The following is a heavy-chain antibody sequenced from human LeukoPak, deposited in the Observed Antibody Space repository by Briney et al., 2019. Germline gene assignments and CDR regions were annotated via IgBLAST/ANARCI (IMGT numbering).Heavy chain of an antibody. Sequence: SETLSLTCTVSGGSISSSSYYWGWIRQPPGKGLEWIGSIYYSGSTYYNPSLKSRVTISVDTSKNQFSLKLSSVTAADTAVYYCVRLVYYDSSGYNYFDYWGQGTLVTVSS. CDR1: GGSISSSSYY. J-gene: IGHJ4*02. D-gene: IGHD3-22*01. CDR3: VRLVYYDSSGYNYFDY. V-gene: IGHV4-39*01. CDR2: IYYSGST.